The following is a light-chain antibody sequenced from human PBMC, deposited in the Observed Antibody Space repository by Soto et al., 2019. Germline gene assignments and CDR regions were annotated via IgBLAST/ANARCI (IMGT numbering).Light chain of an antibody. CDR3: SSYISSSTVI. CDR1: SSDVGGYNY. V-gene: IGLV2-14*01. J-gene: IGLJ2*01. Sequence: QSALTQPASVSGSPGQSITISCTGTSSDVGGYNYISWYQQHPGKAPKFIIYDVRNRPSGVSIRFSGSRSGNTASLTISGLQAEDEADYYCSSYISSSTVIFGGGTQLTVL. CDR2: DVR.